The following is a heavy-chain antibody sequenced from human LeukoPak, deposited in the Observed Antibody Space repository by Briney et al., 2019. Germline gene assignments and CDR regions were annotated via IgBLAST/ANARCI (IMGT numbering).Heavy chain of an antibody. CDR1: GGSISSGGYY. CDR2: IYYRGSN. V-gene: IGHV4-31*03. Sequence: SQTLSLTCTVSGGSISSGGYYWSWIRQHPGKGLEWIGYIYYRGSNYYKQSLKSRVSISVDTSKNQFSLKLSSVTAADTAVYYCARRDYVWGSYRHGREYYFDYWGQGTLVTVSS. D-gene: IGHD3-16*02. J-gene: IGHJ4*02. CDR3: ARRDYVWGSYRHGREYYFDY.